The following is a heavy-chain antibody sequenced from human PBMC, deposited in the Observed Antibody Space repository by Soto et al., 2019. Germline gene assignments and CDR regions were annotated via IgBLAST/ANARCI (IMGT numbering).Heavy chain of an antibody. Sequence: GASVKVSCKASGGTFSSYAISWVRQAPGQGLEWMGGIIPIFGTANYAQKFQGRVTITADKSTSTAYLELSSLRSEDTAVYYCARGGCSGGSCSPNWFDPWGQGTLVTVSS. CDR1: GGTFSSYA. V-gene: IGHV1-69*06. J-gene: IGHJ5*02. D-gene: IGHD2-15*01. CDR3: ARGGCSGGSCSPNWFDP. CDR2: IIPIFGTA.